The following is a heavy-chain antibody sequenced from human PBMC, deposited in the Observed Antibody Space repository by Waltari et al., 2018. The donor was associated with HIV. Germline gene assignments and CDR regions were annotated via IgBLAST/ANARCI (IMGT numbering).Heavy chain of an antibody. CDR3: ARGGFYGSGSKVN. D-gene: IGHD3-10*01. V-gene: IGHV3-7*04. Sequence: EVQLVESGGGLVQPGGSLRLSCAASGFTFSSYWMSWVRQAPGKGLEWVAKIKQDGSEKFYVDSVNGRFTISRDNAEKSLYLQMNSLRAEDTAVYYWARGGFYGSGSKVNWGQGTLVTVSS. CDR2: IKQDGSEK. CDR1: GFTFSSYW. J-gene: IGHJ4*02.